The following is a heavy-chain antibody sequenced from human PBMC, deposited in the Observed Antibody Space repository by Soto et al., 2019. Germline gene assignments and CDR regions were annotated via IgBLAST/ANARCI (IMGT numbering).Heavy chain of an antibody. D-gene: IGHD5-18*01. J-gene: IGHJ6*02. CDR2: ISGSGGST. V-gene: IGHV3-23*01. CDR1: GFTFSSYA. CDR3: AKDGAAMVNNANYYYYYGMDV. Sequence: GGSLRLSCAASGFTFSSYAMSWGRQAPGKGLEWVSAISGSGGSTYCADSVKGRFTISRDNSKNTLYLQMNSLRAEDTAVYYCAKDGAAMVNNANYYYYYGMDVWGQGTTVTVSS.